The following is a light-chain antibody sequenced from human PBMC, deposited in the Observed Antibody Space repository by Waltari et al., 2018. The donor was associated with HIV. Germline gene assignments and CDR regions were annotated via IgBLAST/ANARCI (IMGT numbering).Light chain of an antibody. V-gene: IGLV1-44*01. Sequence: QSVLTQAPSASGTPGQKVTISCSGSSSNIGTNTVNWYQPFPGTAPKLLIYSNNQRPSGVPDRFSGSKSGTSASLAISGLRSEDEAEYHCATWDDSLSGPVFGGGTQLTVL. CDR1: SSNIGTNT. J-gene: IGLJ2*01. CDR2: SNN. CDR3: ATWDDSLSGPV.